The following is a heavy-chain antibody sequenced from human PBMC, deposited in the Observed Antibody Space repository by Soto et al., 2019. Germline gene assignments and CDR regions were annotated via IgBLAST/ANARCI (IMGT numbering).Heavy chain of an antibody. CDR2: IFYSGST. CDR3: ARRYSSSSAY. Sequence: SEPLSLTCTVTGGSISSGGYYWSWIRQPPGKGLEWIGYIFYSGSTNYNPSLKSRVTISVDTSKNQFSLKLSSVAAADTAVYYCARRYSSSSAYWGQGTVVTVSS. J-gene: IGHJ4*02. D-gene: IGHD6-13*01. V-gene: IGHV4-61*08. CDR1: GGSISSGGYY.